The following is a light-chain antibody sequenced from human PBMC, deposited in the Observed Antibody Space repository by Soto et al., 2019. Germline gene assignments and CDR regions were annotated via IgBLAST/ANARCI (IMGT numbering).Light chain of an antibody. CDR3: QQTTSFPFT. J-gene: IGKJ5*01. CDR1: QGIGTW. CDR2: GAT. V-gene: IGKV1D-12*01. Sequence: DVQLTQSPSFVSASVGDRVTITCRASQGIGTWLAWYQVKPGKAPNLLIYGATNFQSGVPSRVSGSGLGTHLTINIFDLQPEDFAPYYYQQTTSFPFTFGQRTRL.